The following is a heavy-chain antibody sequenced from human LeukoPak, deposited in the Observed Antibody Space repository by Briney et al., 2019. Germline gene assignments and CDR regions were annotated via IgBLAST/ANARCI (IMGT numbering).Heavy chain of an antibody. D-gene: IGHD3/OR15-3a*01. CDR2: ISSSGSTI. V-gene: IGHV3-48*03. J-gene: IGHJ3*02. Sequence: GGSLRLSCAASGFTFSNYEMNWVRQAPGKGLEWVSYISSSGSTIYDADSVKGRFSISRDNAENSLYLQMNSLRVEDTALYYCARDRPGTGDAFDIWGQGTMVTVSS. CDR1: GFTFSNYE. CDR3: ARDRPGTGDAFDI.